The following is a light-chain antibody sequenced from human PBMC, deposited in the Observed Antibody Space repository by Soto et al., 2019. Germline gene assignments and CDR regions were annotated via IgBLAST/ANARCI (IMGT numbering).Light chain of an antibody. CDR3: QVWDTISDHWV. Sequence: SYELTQPPSASVAPGQTARITCDGNSIGSKSVHWYQLKPGQAPVVFVYDDTDRPSGIPERFSGSNSGNTATLTISRVEAGYEADYYCQVWDTISDHWVFGGGTKLTVL. CDR2: DDT. J-gene: IGLJ3*02. CDR1: SIGSKS. V-gene: IGLV3-21*02.